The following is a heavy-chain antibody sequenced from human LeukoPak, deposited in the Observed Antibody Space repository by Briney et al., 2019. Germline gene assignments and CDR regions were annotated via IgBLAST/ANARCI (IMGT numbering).Heavy chain of an antibody. Sequence: SETLSLTCTVSGGSISSHYWSWIRQPPGKGLEWIGYIYYSGSTNYNPSLKSRVTISVDTSKNQFSLKLSSVTAADTAVYYCARARVNWTLDYWGQGTLVTVSS. CDR1: GGSISSHY. CDR3: ARARVNWTLDY. D-gene: IGHD1-20*01. V-gene: IGHV4-59*11. J-gene: IGHJ4*02. CDR2: IYYSGST.